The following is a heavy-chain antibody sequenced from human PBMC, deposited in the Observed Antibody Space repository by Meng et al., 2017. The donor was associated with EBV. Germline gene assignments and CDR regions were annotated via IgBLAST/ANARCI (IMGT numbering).Heavy chain of an antibody. CDR1: GFTFSSYA. V-gene: IGHV3-30-3*01. J-gene: IGHJ4*02. D-gene: IGHD6-19*01. CDR2: ISYDGSNK. Sequence: QVRLVGSGGGWVQPGRSLILSCAASGFTFSSYAMHWVRQAPGKGLEWVAVISYDGSNKYYADSVKGRFTISRDNSKNTLYLQMNSLRAEDTAVYYCARDPDSSGWYYFDYWGQGTLVTVSS. CDR3: ARDPDSSGWYYFDY.